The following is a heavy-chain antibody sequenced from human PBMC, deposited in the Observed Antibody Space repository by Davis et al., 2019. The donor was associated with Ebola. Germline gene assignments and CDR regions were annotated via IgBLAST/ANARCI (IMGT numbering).Heavy chain of an antibody. J-gene: IGHJ4*02. V-gene: IGHV4-34*01. CDR3: ARLYAYYYDSSGYYRPYYFDY. CDR2: INHIGST. CDR1: GGSFSGYY. D-gene: IGHD3-22*01. Sequence: SETLSLTCAVYGGSFSGYYWSWIRQPPGKGLEWIGEINHIGSTNYNPSLKSRVTISVDTSKNQFSLKLSSVTAADTAVYYCARLYAYYYDSSGYYRPYYFDYWGQGTLVTVSS.